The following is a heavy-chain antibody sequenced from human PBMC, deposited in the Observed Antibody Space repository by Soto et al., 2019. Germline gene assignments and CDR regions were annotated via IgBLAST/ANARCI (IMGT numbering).Heavy chain of an antibody. J-gene: IGHJ4*02. CDR3: ASRYYYGSGCYSTWFDY. CDR1: GFTVSSNY. D-gene: IGHD3-10*01. Sequence: EVQLVESGGGLVQPGGSLRLSCAASGFTVSSNYMSWVRQAPGKGLEWVSVIYSGGSTYYADSVKGRFTISRDNSKNTLYLQMNSLRAEDTAVYYCASRYYYGSGCYSTWFDYWGQGTLVTVSS. V-gene: IGHV3-66*01. CDR2: IYSGGST.